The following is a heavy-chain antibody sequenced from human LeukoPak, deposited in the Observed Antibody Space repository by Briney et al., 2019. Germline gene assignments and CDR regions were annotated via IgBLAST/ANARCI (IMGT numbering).Heavy chain of an antibody. Sequence: SETLSLTCAVYGGSFSDYYWSWIRQPPGKGLEWIGEINHSGSTNYNPSLKSRVTISVDTSKNQFSLKLSSVTAADTAVYYCARVCYDFWSGYSYCFDYWGQGTLVTVSS. V-gene: IGHV4-34*01. CDR3: ARVCYDFWSGYSYCFDY. CDR1: GGSFSDYY. CDR2: INHSGST. J-gene: IGHJ4*02. D-gene: IGHD3-3*01.